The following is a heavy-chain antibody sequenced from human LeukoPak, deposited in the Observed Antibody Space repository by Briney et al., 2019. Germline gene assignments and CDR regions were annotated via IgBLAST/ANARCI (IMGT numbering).Heavy chain of an antibody. Sequence: SETLSLTCTVSGGSISSYYWSWIRQPPGKGLEWIGYIYYSGSTNYNPSLKSRVTISVDTSKNQFSLKLSSVTAADTAVYYCARDMVAVPYYYYYMDVWGKGTTVTVSS. CDR2: IYYSGST. CDR3: ARDMVAVPYYYYYMDV. V-gene: IGHV4-59*01. J-gene: IGHJ6*03. D-gene: IGHD2-15*01. CDR1: GGSISSYY.